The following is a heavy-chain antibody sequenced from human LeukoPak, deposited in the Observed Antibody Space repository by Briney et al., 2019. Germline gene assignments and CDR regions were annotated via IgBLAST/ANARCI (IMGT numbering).Heavy chain of an antibody. V-gene: IGHV3-7*05. Sequence: GGSLRLSCAASGFTFSSYGMHWVRQAPGKGLEWVAKIKQDGSEKYYVDSVKGRFTISRDNAKNSLYLQMNSLGAEDTAVYYCARRGTSSSWAHFDYWGQGTLVTVSS. CDR3: ARRGTSSSWAHFDY. J-gene: IGHJ4*02. D-gene: IGHD6-13*01. CDR2: IKQDGSEK. CDR1: GFTFSSYG.